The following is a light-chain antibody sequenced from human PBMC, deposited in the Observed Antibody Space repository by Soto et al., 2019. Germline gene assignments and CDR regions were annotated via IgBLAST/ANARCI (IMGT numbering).Light chain of an antibody. V-gene: IGKV3-15*01. CDR3: QQYNNWPLA. J-gene: IGKJ4*01. Sequence: TLSVSPGERATLSCRASQSVSSNLAWYQQKPGQAPRLLIYGASTRATGIPARFSGSGSGTEFTLTISSLQSEDFAVYNCQQYNNWPLAFGGGTKVDIK. CDR1: QSVSSN. CDR2: GAS.